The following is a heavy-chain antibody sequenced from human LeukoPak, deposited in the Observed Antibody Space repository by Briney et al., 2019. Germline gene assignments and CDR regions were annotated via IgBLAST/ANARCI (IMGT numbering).Heavy chain of an antibody. V-gene: IGHV4-39*01. CDR2: IYYSGST. D-gene: IGHD2-2*01. Sequence: SETLSLTCTVSGVSISSSSYYWGWIRQPPGKGLEWIGSIYYSGSTYYNPSLKSRVTISVDTSKNQFSLKVSSVTAADTAVYHCAIRPDCSSTSCYPNWFDLWGQGTLVTVSP. J-gene: IGHJ5*02. CDR1: GVSISSSSYY. CDR3: AIRPDCSSTSCYPNWFDL.